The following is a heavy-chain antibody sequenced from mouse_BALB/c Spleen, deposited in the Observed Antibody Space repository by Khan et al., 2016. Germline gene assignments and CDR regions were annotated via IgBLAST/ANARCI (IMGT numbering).Heavy chain of an antibody. CDR2: ISDGGSYT. CDR3: AGEGLRRRFTY. J-gene: IGHJ3*01. V-gene: IGHV5-4*02. CDR1: GFTFSDYY. Sequence: EVQLVESGGGLVKPGGSLKLSCAASGFTFSDYYMHWVRQTPEERLEWVATISDGGSYTYYPDSVKGRFTITRDNAKHNLYLQMSSLKSEDTAMPYCAGEGLRRRFTYWGQETLVTVSA. D-gene: IGHD2-4*01.